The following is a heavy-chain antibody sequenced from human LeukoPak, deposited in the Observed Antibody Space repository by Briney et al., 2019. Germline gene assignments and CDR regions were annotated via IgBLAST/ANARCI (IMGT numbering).Heavy chain of an antibody. CDR1: GFTFSTHW. Sequence: GGSLRLSCAASGFTFSTHWMTWVRQAPGKGLEWVATIKQDGSDKYYVDSVKGRFTISKDNANNSLYLQMNSLRSEDTAVYYCARGIQLWNGDYWGQGTLVTVSS. V-gene: IGHV3-7*01. J-gene: IGHJ4*02. CDR3: ARGIQLWNGDY. D-gene: IGHD5-18*01. CDR2: IKQDGSDK.